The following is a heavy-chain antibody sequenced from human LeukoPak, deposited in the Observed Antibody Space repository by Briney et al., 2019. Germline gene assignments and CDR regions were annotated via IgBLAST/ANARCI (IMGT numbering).Heavy chain of an antibody. J-gene: IGHJ4*02. D-gene: IGHD3-10*01. CDR2: IFYSGST. V-gene: IGHV4-39*01. CDR1: GVSISSSGYY. Sequence: AETLSLTCTVSGVSISSSGYYWGWIRQPPGKGLEWIGSIFYSGSTFYNPSLKSRVTISVDTSKNQFSLKLSSVTAADTAVFYCARQGSYSYGSGTYYNGHFDYWAQGILVTVSS. CDR3: ARQGSYSYGSGTYYNGHFDY.